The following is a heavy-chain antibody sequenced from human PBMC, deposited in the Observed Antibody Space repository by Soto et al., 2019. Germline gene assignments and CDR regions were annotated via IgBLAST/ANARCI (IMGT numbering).Heavy chain of an antibody. J-gene: IGHJ3*02. CDR1: GGSVSSGSYY. Sequence: QVQLQQWGAGLLKPSETLSLTCAVYGGSVSSGSYYWSWIRQPPGKGLEWIGEMSHSGGTHINPSLKSRVTIAVDTSKNQFSLKMSFVTAAVTDLYYCARVERGTATTVVDAFDIWGPGTMVTVSS. V-gene: IGHV4-34*01. CDR2: MSHSGGT. D-gene: IGHD1-1*01. CDR3: ARVERGTATTVVDAFDI.